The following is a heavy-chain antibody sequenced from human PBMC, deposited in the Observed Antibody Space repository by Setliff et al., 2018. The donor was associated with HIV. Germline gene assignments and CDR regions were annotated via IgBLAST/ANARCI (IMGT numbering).Heavy chain of an antibody. Sequence: SCKVSGYILTELSRHWVRQAPGKGLEWVAVISYDGSNKYYADSVKGRFTISRDNSKNTLYLQMNSLRAEDTAVYFCARPTNIDTLYYGSQSFYMYYYGMDVWGQGTTVTVSS. V-gene: IGHV3-30*07. CDR3: ARPTNIDTLYYGSQSFYMYYYGMDV. D-gene: IGHD3-10*01. J-gene: IGHJ6*02. CDR2: ISYDGSNK. CDR1: GYILTELS.